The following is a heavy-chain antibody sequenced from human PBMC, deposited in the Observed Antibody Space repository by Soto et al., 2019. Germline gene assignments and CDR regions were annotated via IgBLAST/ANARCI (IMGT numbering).Heavy chain of an antibody. J-gene: IGHJ6*02. CDR2: ISSSGSTI. CDR3: ARPLLPAYYYYGMDV. CDR1: GFTFSSYE. V-gene: IGHV3-48*03. Sequence: GGSLRLSCAASGFTFSSYEMNWVRQAPGKGLEWVSYISSSGSTIYYADSVKGRFTISRDNAKNSLYLQMNSLRAEDTAVYYCARPLLPAYYYYGMDVWGQGNTVTVSS.